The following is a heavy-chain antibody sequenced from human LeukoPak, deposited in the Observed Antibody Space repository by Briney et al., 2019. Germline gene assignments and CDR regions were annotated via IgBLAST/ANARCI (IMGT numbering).Heavy chain of an antibody. V-gene: IGHV6-1*01. J-gene: IGHJ4*02. CDR1: GDSVSSNSAA. CDR2: TYYRSKWYN. Sequence: SQTLSLTRAISGDSVSSNSAAWTWIRQSPSRRLEWLGRTYYRSKWYNDYAVSVKSRITINPDTSKNQFSLQLNSVTPEDTAVYYCAREVGYYDSSGRRHFDYWGQGTLVTVSS. D-gene: IGHD3-22*01. CDR3: AREVGYYDSSGRRHFDY.